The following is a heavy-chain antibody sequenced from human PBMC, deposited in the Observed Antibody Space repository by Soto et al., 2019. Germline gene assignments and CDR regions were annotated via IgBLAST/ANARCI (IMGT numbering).Heavy chain of an antibody. CDR3: ARDQTNILVWFGDLPGTIFDH. J-gene: IGHJ4*02. CDR2: ISYDASNI. D-gene: IGHD3-10*01. V-gene: IGHV3-30-3*01. CDR1: GFTFSNYA. Sequence: GGSLRLSCAASGFTFSNYAMHWVRQAPGKGLEWVAVISYDASNIYYADSVKGRFTVSRDNSKKTLFLQMDSLGAEDTAVYYCARDQTNILVWFGDLPGTIFDHWGQGTLVTVSS.